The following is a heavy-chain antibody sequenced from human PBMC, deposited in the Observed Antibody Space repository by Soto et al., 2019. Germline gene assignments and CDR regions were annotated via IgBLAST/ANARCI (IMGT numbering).Heavy chain of an antibody. CDR1: GDSVSSNSAA. V-gene: IGHV6-1*01. CDR3: ARLPVAGNDYYYYYGMDV. D-gene: IGHD6-19*01. CDR2: TYYRSKWYN. Sequence: SQTLSLTCAISGDSVSSNSAAWNWIRQSPSRGLEWLGRTYYRSKWYNDYAVSVKSRITINPDTSKNQFSLQLNSVTPEDTAVYYCARLPVAGNDYYYYYGMDVWGQGTTVTVSS. J-gene: IGHJ6*02.